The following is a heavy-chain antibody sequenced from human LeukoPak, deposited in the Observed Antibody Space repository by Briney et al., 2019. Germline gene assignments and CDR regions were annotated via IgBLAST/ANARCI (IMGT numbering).Heavy chain of an antibody. CDR1: AFTFSSYS. CDR2: ISSSSSTI. J-gene: IGHJ3*02. Sequence: PGGPLRLSCAASAFTFSSYSMNWVRQAPGKGLEWVSYISSSSSTIYYADSVKGRFAISRDNSKNTLYLQMNSLRAEDTAVYYCASDWGQLVGAFDIWGQGTMVTVSS. CDR3: ASDWGQLVGAFDI. V-gene: IGHV3-48*01. D-gene: IGHD6-6*01.